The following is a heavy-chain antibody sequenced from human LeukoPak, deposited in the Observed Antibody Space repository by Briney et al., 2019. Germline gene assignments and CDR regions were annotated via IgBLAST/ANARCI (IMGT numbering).Heavy chain of an antibody. D-gene: IGHD6-19*01. Sequence: GGSLRLSCAASGFTFDDYAMHWVRQAPGKGLEWVSGISWNSGSIGYADSVKGRFTISRDNSKNTLYLQMNSLRAEDTAVYYCAKGGAVADYYFDYWGQGTLVTVSS. CDR1: GFTFDDYA. V-gene: IGHV3-9*01. CDR3: AKGGAVADYYFDY. CDR2: ISWNSGSI. J-gene: IGHJ4*02.